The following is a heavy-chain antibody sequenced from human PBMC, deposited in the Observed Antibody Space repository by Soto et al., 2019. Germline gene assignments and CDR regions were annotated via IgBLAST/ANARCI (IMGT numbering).Heavy chain of an antibody. Sequence: SVKVSCKASGGTFSSYAISWVRQAPGQGLEWMGWIIPIFGTANYAQKFQGRVTITADESTSTAYMELSSLRSEDTAVYYCASVTIFGGVIINYYVMDVWGQGTTVTVSS. D-gene: IGHD3-3*01. V-gene: IGHV1-69*13. CDR2: IIPIFGTA. CDR3: ASVTIFGGVIINYYVMDV. J-gene: IGHJ6*02. CDR1: GGTFSSYA.